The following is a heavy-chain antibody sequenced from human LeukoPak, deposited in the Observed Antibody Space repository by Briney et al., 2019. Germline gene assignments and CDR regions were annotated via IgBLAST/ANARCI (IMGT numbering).Heavy chain of an antibody. D-gene: IGHD3-22*01. CDR1: GYTFTGYY. CDR2: INPNSGGT. Sequence: ASVKVSCKASGYTFTGYYMHWARQAPGQGLEWMGRINPNSGGTNYAQKFQGRVTMTRDTSISTAYMELSRLRSDDTAVYYCARDLPVYYYDSSGYLSDYWGQGTLVTVSS. J-gene: IGHJ4*02. V-gene: IGHV1-2*06. CDR3: ARDLPVYYYDSSGYLSDY.